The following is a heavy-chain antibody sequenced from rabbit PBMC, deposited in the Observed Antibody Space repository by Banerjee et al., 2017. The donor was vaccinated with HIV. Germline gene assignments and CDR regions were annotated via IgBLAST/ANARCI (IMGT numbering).Heavy chain of an antibody. J-gene: IGHJ4*01. CDR1: GFSFSSDYD. D-gene: IGHD4-2*01. CDR2: IYAPTGSA. V-gene: IGHV1S40*01. CDR3: ARDGGAGGGVYLTL. Sequence: QSLEESGGGLVQPGASLTLTCAASGFSFSSDYDMCWVRQAPGKGLEWIACIYAPTGSAYYASWAKGRFTISKTSSTTVTLQVTSLTAADTATYFCARDGGAGGGVYLTLWGPGTLVTVS.